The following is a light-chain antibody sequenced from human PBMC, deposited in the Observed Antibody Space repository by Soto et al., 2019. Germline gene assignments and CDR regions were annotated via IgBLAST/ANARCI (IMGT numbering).Light chain of an antibody. V-gene: IGKV3-11*01. J-gene: IGKJ4*01. CDR2: HAS. CDR1: EYVDIY. CDR3: PQRRNWPPLT. Sequence: ETVLTQSPATLSLSPGETATLSCRASEYVDIYLAWYQQNPGQAPRLLIYHASNRATGIPARFSGSGSGTDFTLTIRSLEPEDSAVYYCPQRRNWPPLTFGGGTRVEIK.